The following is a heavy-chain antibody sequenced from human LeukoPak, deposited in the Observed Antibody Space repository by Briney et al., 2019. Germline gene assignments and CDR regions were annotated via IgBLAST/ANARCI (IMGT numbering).Heavy chain of an antibody. CDR1: GGSFSGYY. V-gene: IGHV4-59*01. Sequence: SETLSLTCAVYGGSFSGYYWSWIRQPPGKGLEWIGYIYYSGSTNYNPSLKSRVTISVDTSKNQFSLKLSSVTAADTAVYYCARGVMEDIWGQGTMVTVSS. CDR2: IYYSGST. J-gene: IGHJ3*02. D-gene: IGHD3-16*01. CDR3: ARGVMEDI.